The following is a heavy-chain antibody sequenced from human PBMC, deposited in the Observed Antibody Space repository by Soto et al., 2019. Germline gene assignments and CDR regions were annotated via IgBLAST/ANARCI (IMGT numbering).Heavy chain of an antibody. CDR3: AKVRTGCSGGSCYPRNAFDI. J-gene: IGHJ3*02. CDR2: ISGSGDST. V-gene: IGHV3-23*01. Sequence: GGSLRLSCAASGFTFGNYAMSWVRQAPGRGLEWVSAISGSGDSTYYADSVKGRFTLSRDNSKNTLYVQMDSLRAEDTAVYYCAKVRTGCSGGSCYPRNAFDIWGQGTMVTVSS. CDR1: GFTFGNYA. D-gene: IGHD2-15*01.